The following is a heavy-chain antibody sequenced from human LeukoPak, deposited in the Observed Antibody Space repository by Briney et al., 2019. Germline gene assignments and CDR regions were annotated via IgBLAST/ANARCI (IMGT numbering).Heavy chain of an antibody. D-gene: IGHD3-10*01. Sequence: GGSLRLSCAASGFTFSSYGMHWVRQAPGKGLEWVAFIRYDGSNKYYADSVKGRFTISRDNSKNTLYPQMNSLRAEDTAVYYCAKLVGVRGVIPTDWFDPWGQGTLVTVSS. CDR1: GFTFSSYG. V-gene: IGHV3-30*02. J-gene: IGHJ5*02. CDR2: IRYDGSNK. CDR3: AKLVGVRGVIPTDWFDP.